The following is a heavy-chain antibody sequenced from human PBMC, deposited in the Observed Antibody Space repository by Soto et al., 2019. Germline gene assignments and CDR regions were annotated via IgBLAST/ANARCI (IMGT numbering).Heavy chain of an antibody. Sequence: QITLKESGPTLVKPTQTLTLTCTFSGFSLSTSGVGVGWIRQPPGKALEWLALIYWDDDKRYSPSLKSRLTITKDTSKNQVVLTLTNMDPVDTATYYCAHVHGSGLVFDYWGQGTLVTVSS. CDR3: AHVHGSGLVFDY. D-gene: IGHD3-10*01. J-gene: IGHJ4*02. CDR2: IYWDDDK. V-gene: IGHV2-5*02. CDR1: GFSLSTSGVG.